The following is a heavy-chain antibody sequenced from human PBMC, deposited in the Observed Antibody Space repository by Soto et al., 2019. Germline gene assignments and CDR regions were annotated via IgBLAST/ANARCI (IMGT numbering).Heavy chain of an antibody. J-gene: IGHJ6*02. CDR1: CGSFFGFY. CDR3: ARETSQNVYSHYGMDV. Sequence: SETLSLTCAIYCGSFFGFYWSWIRQPPGKGPVWIGEINYSGTTHYYPSLKSRVTISADTSTTHFSLRLTAVTAAYTAVYYCARETSQNVYSHYGMDVWGQGTTVTVSS. V-gene: IGHV4-34*01. CDR2: INYSGTT.